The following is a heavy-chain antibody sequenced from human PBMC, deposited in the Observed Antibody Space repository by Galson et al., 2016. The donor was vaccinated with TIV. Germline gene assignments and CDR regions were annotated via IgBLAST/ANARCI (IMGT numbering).Heavy chain of an antibody. CDR2: LSEDGSEK. J-gene: IGHJ4*02. D-gene: IGHD1-26*01. V-gene: IGHV3-7*01. CDR1: GYPFSAYW. Sequence: SLRLSCAASGYPFSAYWGTWVRQAPGKGLEWVASLSEDGSEKYYVDSVKGRFTFSRDNPKNSLYLQMHNLRAEDTAIYNCTRLGPSSVFDFWGQGALVTVSS. CDR3: TRLGPSSVFDF.